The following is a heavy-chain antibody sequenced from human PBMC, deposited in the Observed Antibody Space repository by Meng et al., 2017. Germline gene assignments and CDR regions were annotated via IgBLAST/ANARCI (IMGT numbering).Heavy chain of an antibody. V-gene: IGHV1-69*02. CDR1: GYNFPDYY. CDR2: IIPILGIA. Sequence: SVKVSCKPSGYNFPDYYIHWVRRAPGQGLEWMGRIIPILGIANYAQKFQGRVTITADKSTSTAYMELSSLRSEDTAVYYCASNVDYWGQGTLVTVSS. CDR3: ASNVDY. J-gene: IGHJ4*02.